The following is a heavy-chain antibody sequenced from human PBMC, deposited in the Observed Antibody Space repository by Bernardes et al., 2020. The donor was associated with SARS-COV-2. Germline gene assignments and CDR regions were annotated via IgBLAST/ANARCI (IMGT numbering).Heavy chain of an antibody. CDR2: IVVGSGNT. D-gene: IGHD6-13*01. CDR1: GFTFTSSA. V-gene: IGHV1-58*01. Sequence: SVKVSCMASGFTFTSSAVQWVRQARGQRLEWIGWIVVGSGNTNYAQKFQERVTITRDMSTSTAYMELSSLRSEDTAVYYCAADERWGAAAGTYYYYYGMDVWGQGTTVTVSS. J-gene: IGHJ6*02. CDR3: AADERWGAAAGTYYYYYGMDV.